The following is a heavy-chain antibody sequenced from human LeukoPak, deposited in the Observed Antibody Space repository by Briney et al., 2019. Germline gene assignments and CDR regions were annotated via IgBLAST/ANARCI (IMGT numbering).Heavy chain of an antibody. CDR1: GFTFSSYW. CDR3: ARRSSGSPPYYFDY. D-gene: IGHD1-26*01. Sequence: GGSLRVSCAASGFTFSSYWMHWVRQAPGKGLVWVSRINSDGGTTNYADYVMGRFTISRDNAKNTLYLQMNSLRAEDTAVYYCARRSSGSPPYYFDYWGQGTLVTVSS. V-gene: IGHV3-74*01. CDR2: INSDGGTT. J-gene: IGHJ4*02.